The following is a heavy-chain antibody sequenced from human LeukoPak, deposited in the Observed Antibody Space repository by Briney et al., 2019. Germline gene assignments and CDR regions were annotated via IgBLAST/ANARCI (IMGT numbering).Heavy chain of an antibody. Sequence: GGSLRLSCAASGFTFSSYAMSWVRQAPGKSLEWVSGIGGSGSRTYYADSVKGRFTISRDNSKNTLYLQMNSLRAEDTAVYYCAKKYGVTVYGSGLNYFDYWGQGTLVTVSS. J-gene: IGHJ4*02. CDR2: IGGSGSRT. D-gene: IGHD6-19*01. CDR1: GFTFSSYA. CDR3: AKKYGVTVYGSGLNYFDY. V-gene: IGHV3-23*01.